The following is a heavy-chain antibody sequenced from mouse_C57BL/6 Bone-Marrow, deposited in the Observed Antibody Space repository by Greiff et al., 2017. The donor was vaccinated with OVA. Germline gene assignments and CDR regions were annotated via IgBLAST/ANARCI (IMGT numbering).Heavy chain of an antibody. CDR3: TRGYSNYYAMDD. CDR2: IDPETGGT. J-gene: IGHJ4*01. CDR1: GYTFTDYE. Sequence: QVQLQQSGAELVRPGASVTLSCKASGYTFTDYEMHWVKQTSVHGLAWIGAIDPETGGTAYNQKFKGKAILTADKSSSTAYMELRSLTSEDSAVYYCTRGYSNYYAMDDWGQGTSVTVSS. V-gene: IGHV1-15*01. D-gene: IGHD2-5*01.